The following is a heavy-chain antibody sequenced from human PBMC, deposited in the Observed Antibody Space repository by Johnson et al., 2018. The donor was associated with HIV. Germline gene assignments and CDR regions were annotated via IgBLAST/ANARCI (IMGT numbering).Heavy chain of an antibody. V-gene: IGHV3-30*04. CDR2: ISYDGSNK. J-gene: IGHJ3*02. CDR1: GFTFSSYA. Sequence: QVHLVESGGGLVKPGGSLRLSCAASGFTFSSYAMHWVRQAPGKGLEWVAVISYDGSNKYYADSVKGRFTISRDNSKNTLYLQMNSLRAEDTAVYYCATLSLIAAPDPFDIWGQGTMVTVSS. D-gene: IGHD6-6*01. CDR3: ATLSLIAAPDPFDI.